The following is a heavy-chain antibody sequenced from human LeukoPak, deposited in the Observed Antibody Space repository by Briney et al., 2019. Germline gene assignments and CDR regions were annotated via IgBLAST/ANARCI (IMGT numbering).Heavy chain of an antibody. CDR1: GGSFSGYY. V-gene: IGHV4-34*01. CDR2: INHSGST. J-gene: IGHJ5*02. Sequence: SETLSLTCAVYGGSFSGYYWSWIRQPPGKGLEWIGEINHSGSTNYNPSLKSRVTISVDTSKNQFSLKLSSVTAADTAVYYCAMSGGYYGSGSPWGQGTLVTVSS. D-gene: IGHD3-10*01. CDR3: AMSGGYYGSGSP.